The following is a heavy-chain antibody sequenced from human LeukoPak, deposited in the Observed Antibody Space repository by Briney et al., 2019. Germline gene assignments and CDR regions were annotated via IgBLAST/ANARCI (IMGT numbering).Heavy chain of an antibody. CDR3: AKRRASSGYYAAFDI. Sequence: GRSLRPSCAASGFTFSSHGMSWVRQDPGKGLEWVSAISGSGGSTYYADSVKGRFTISRDNSKNTMFLQMNSLRAEDTAVYYCAKRRASSGYYAAFDIWGQGTMVTVSS. CDR1: GFTFSSHG. J-gene: IGHJ3*02. CDR2: ISGSGGST. V-gene: IGHV3-23*01. D-gene: IGHD6-19*01.